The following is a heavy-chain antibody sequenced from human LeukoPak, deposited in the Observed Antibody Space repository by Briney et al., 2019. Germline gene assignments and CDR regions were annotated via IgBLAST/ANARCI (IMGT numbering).Heavy chain of an antibody. D-gene: IGHD2-21*02. CDR2: IKPIDDTT. J-gene: IGHJ4*02. CDR3: ARDSGDWSVDY. CDR1: GYPFTSYH. V-gene: IGHV1-46*01. Sequence: GASVKVSCKTSGYPFTSYHMHWVRQAPGQGLEWMGIIKPIDDTTSFTQKFQGRLTMTRDTSTSTVFMELTSLRSEDTALYCCARDSGDWSVDYWGQGTLVTVSS.